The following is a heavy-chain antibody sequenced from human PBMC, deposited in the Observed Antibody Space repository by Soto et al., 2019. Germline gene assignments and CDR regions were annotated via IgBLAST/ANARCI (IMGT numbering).Heavy chain of an antibody. Sequence: SVKVSCKASGGTCSMYAISCVLQSPLQGLEWMGGIIPIFGTANYAQKFQGRVTITADESTSTAYMELSSLRSEDTAVYYCARDRRFGMATINFLDYWGQGTLVTVSS. V-gene: IGHV1-69*13. CDR1: GGTCSMYA. J-gene: IGHJ4*02. CDR2: IIPIFGTA. CDR3: ARDRRFGMATINFLDY. D-gene: IGHD5-12*01.